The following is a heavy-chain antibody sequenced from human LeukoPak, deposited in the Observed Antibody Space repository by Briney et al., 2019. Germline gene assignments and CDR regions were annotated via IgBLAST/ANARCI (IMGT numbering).Heavy chain of an antibody. CDR1: GYTFTDYY. J-gene: IGHJ4*02. V-gene: IGHV1-2*02. Sequence: VASVKVSCEASGYTFTDYYMHWVRQAPGQGLEWMGWINPNSGGTNYAQKFQGRVTMTRDTSISTAYMELSSLRSDGTAMYYCARSYSGFGYALHDYWGQGTLVTVSS. CDR2: INPNSGGT. D-gene: IGHD1-26*01. CDR3: ARSYSGFGYALHDY.